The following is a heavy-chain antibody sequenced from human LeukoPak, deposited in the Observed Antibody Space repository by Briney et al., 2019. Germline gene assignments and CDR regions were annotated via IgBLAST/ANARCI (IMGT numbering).Heavy chain of an antibody. CDR3: AGLDYSNYVWFDP. CDR2: IYTSGST. D-gene: IGHD4-11*01. CDR1: GGSISSYY. Sequence: SETLSLTCTVSGGSISSYYWSWIRQPPGKGLEWIGYIYTSGSTNYNPSLKSRVTISVDTSKNQFPLKLSSVTAADTAVYYCAGLDYSNYVWFDPWGQGTLVTVSS. V-gene: IGHV4-4*09. J-gene: IGHJ5*02.